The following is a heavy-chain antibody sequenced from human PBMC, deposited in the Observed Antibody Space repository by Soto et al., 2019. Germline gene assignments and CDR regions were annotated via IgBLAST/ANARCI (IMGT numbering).Heavy chain of an antibody. V-gene: IGHV3-23*01. CDR1: GFNFSDNA. J-gene: IGHJ4*02. Sequence: GGSLRLSCVASGFNFSDNAMSWARQAPGKGLQWVSTISGSGDKTYYADSVKGRFTISSDRSKNTLYLQMDSLRADDTAVYYCVRLPGGSAPRPDYWGQGTMVTVSS. CDR3: VRLPGGSAPRPDY. D-gene: IGHD6-6*01. CDR2: ISGSGDKT.